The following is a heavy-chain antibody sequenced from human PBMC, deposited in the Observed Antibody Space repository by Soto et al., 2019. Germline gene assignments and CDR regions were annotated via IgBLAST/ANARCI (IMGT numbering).Heavy chain of an antibody. V-gene: IGHV1-2*02. Sequence: ASVKVSCKASGYSFTGYYMHWVRQAPGQGLEWMGWINPYSGGTNYAQKFQGRVTMTRDTSISTAYMELRRLRSDDTAVYYCARDAARQDYDDSYETPADLDYWGQGTLVTVSS. J-gene: IGHJ4*02. CDR1: GYSFTGYY. D-gene: IGHD3-22*01. CDR2: INPYSGGT. CDR3: ARDAARQDYDDSYETPADLDY.